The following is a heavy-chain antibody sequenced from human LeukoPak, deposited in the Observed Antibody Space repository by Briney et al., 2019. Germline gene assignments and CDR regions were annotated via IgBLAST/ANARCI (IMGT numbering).Heavy chain of an antibody. J-gene: IGHJ4*02. CDR2: IYYSGST. CDR3: ARVYYDFWSGPVTSYYFDY. D-gene: IGHD3-3*01. Sequence: SETLSLTCTVSGGSISSSSYYWGWIRQPPGKGLEWIGSIYYSGSTYYNPSLKSRVTISVDTSKNQFSLKLSSVTAADTAVYYCARVYYDFWSGPVTSYYFDYWGQGTLVTVSS. CDR1: GGSISSSSYY. V-gene: IGHV4-39*07.